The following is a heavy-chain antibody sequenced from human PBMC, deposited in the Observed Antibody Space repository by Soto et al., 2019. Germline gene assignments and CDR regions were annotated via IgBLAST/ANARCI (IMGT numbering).Heavy chain of an antibody. D-gene: IGHD5-12*01. V-gene: IGHV3-30*18. CDR1: GFTFSSYG. CDR3: AKEFRGDGYNYLGYYYYGMDV. CDR2: ISYDGSNK. J-gene: IGHJ6*02. Sequence: GGSLRLSCAASGFTFSSYGMHWVRQAPGKGLEWVAVISYDGSNKYYADSVKGRFTISRDNSKNTLYLQMNSLRAEDTAVYYCAKEFRGDGYNYLGYYYYGMDVWGQGTTVTVSS.